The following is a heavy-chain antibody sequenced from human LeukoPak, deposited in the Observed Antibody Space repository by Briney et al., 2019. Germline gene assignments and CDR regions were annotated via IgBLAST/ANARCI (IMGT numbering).Heavy chain of an antibody. CDR2: IRYDGSNK. CDR1: GFTFSSYG. J-gene: IGHJ4*02. V-gene: IGHV3-30*02. Sequence: PGGSLRLSCAASGFTFSSYGMHWVRQAPGKGLEWVAFIRYDGSNKYYADSVKGRFTISRDNSKNTLYLQMNSLRAEDTAVYYCAKGAGCSGGSCYSLGYWGQGTLVTVSS. CDR3: AKGAGCSGGSCYSLGY. D-gene: IGHD2-15*01.